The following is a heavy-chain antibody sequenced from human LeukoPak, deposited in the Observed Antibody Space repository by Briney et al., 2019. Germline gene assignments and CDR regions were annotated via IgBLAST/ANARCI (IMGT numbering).Heavy chain of an antibody. CDR1: GYTFTSYD. D-gene: IGHD6-19*01. J-gene: IGHJ5*02. CDR2: VNPNRGDT. Sequence: ASVKVSCKASGYTFTSYDIHWVRQATGQGLEWMGRVNPNRGDTDYPQKFQDRVTMTRDTSISTAYMELRSLTSKDTAPYYCVRSFPRFIPVEGTGGGSWGQGTLVTVSS. CDR3: VRSFPRFIPVEGTGGGS. V-gene: IGHV1-8*01.